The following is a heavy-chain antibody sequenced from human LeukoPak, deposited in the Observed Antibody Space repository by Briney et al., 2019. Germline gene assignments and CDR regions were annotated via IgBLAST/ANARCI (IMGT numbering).Heavy chain of an antibody. CDR2: INHCGST. J-gene: IGHJ2*01. CDR1: GGSFSGYY. V-gene: IGHV4-34*01. D-gene: IGHD5-24*01. Sequence: SETLSLTCAVYGGSFSGYYWSWIRQPPGKGLEWIGEINHCGSTNYNPSLKSRVTISVDTSKNQFSLKLSSVTAADTAVYYCARNQRSGGFDLWGRGTLVTVSP. CDR3: ARNQRSGGFDL.